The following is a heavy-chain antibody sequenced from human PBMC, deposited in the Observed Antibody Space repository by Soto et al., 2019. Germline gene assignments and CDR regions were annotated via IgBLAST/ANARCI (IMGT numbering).Heavy chain of an antibody. Sequence: PGGSLRLSCAASGFTFSSYAMSWFRQAPGKGLEWVSAISGSGGSTYYADSVKGRFTISRDNSKNTLYLQMNSLRAEDTAVYYCASDLYCSGGSCYGAFDIWGQGTMVTVSS. CDR3: ASDLYCSGGSCYGAFDI. CDR1: GFTFSSYA. CDR2: ISGSGGST. V-gene: IGHV3-23*01. D-gene: IGHD2-15*01. J-gene: IGHJ3*02.